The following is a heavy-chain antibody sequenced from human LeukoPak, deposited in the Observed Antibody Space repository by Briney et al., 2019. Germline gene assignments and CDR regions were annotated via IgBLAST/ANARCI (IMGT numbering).Heavy chain of an antibody. Sequence: GGSLRLSCAASGFAFSSQAMGWVRQAPGKGLEWVSVISDSGGITYYADSVKGRFTISRDNSKNTLFLQMNSLRAEDTAVYFCAKDARRTSGWYFFDYWGQGTLVTVSS. D-gene: IGHD6-19*01. V-gene: IGHV3-23*01. CDR2: ISDSGGIT. CDR1: GFAFSSQA. J-gene: IGHJ4*02. CDR3: AKDARRTSGWYFFDY.